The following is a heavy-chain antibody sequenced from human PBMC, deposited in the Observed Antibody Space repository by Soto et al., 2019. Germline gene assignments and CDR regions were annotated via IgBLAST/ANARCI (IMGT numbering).Heavy chain of an antibody. D-gene: IGHD1-26*01. CDR2: IIPILGIA. Sequence: QVQLVQSGAEVKKPGSSVKVSCKASGGTFSSYTISWVRQAPGQGLEWMGRIIPILGIANYAQKFQGRVTITADKSTSTAYMELSSLRSEDTAVYYCARVGGWDRAVSHWGQGTLVTVSS. CDR3: ARVGGWDRAVSH. V-gene: IGHV1-69*02. CDR1: GGTFSSYT. J-gene: IGHJ4*02.